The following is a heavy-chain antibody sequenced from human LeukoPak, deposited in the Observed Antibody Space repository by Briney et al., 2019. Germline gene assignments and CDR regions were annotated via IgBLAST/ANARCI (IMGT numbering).Heavy chain of an antibody. V-gene: IGHV3-11*01. Sequence: GGSLRLSCAASGFTFSDYYMSWIRQAPGKGLEWVSYISSSGSTIYYADSVKGRFTISRDNAKNSLYLQMNSLRAEDTAVYYCARELEYDYVWGSYRCRSDAFDIWGQGTMVTVSS. CDR2: ISSSGSTI. D-gene: IGHD3-16*02. J-gene: IGHJ3*02. CDR1: GFTFSDYY. CDR3: ARELEYDYVWGSYRCRSDAFDI.